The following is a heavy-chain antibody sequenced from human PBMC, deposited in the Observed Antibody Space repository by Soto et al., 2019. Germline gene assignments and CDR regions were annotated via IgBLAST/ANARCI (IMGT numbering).Heavy chain of an antibody. CDR2: IYYSGST. V-gene: IGHV4-61*01. D-gene: IGHD5-18*01. Sequence: SETLSLTCTVSGGSVSSGSDYWSWIRQPPGKGLEWIGYIYYSGSTNYNPSLKSRVTISVDTSKNQFSLKLSSVTAADTAVYYCARDRGIQLWFDFDYWGQGTLVTVSS. CDR3: ARDRGIQLWFDFDY. CDR1: GGSVSSGSDY. J-gene: IGHJ4*02.